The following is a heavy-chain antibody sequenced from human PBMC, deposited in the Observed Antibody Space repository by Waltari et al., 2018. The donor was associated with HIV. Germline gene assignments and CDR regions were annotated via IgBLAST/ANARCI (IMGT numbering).Heavy chain of an antibody. D-gene: IGHD4-17*01. V-gene: IGHV3-21*02. J-gene: IGHJ4*02. CDR1: RLTFTRHI. CDR2: ISSSRSSYI. CDR3: AREMATVYVDY. Sequence: EVLLVESGGGLVKPAGSLRLSCAGPRLTFTRHIRSWVRQAPGKGLEWVTSISSSRSSYIFDADSVKGRFTISRDNTKNSLYLQMDSLRDDDTAVYYCAREMATVYVDYWGQGTLVTVSS.